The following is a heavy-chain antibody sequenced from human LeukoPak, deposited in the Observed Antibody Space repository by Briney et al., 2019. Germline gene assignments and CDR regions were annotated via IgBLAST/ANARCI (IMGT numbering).Heavy chain of an antibody. CDR1: WFTFHDYA. CDR3: AKDIVPRDNWADGFDI. J-gene: IGHJ3*02. V-gene: IGHV3-43*02. CDR2: ITGEGGRT. D-gene: IGHD2-2*01. Sequence: AGGSLRLSCAPSWFTFHDYAMPWVRQAPGKGLEWVSLITGEGGRTYYADSVKGRFTISRDNSKNCLYLQMNSLRTEDTALYYCAKDIVPRDNWADGFDIWGQGTMVTVFS.